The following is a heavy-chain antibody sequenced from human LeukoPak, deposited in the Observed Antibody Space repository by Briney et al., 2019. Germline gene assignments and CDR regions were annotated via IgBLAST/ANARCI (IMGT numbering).Heavy chain of an antibody. Sequence: GESRKIFGKGSGYSSTSYWIGGVRQLPGKGLEWMGIIYPGDSDTRYSPSFQGQVTISADKSISTAYLQWSSLKASDTAMYYCARQKSYGDYSYYYYMDVWGKGTTVTISS. V-gene: IGHV5-51*01. CDR2: IYPGDSDT. CDR3: ARQKSYGDYSYYYYMDV. D-gene: IGHD4-17*01. J-gene: IGHJ6*03. CDR1: GYSSTSYW.